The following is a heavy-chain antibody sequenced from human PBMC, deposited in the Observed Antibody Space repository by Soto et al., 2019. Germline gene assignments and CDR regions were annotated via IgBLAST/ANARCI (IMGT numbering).Heavy chain of an antibody. D-gene: IGHD3-10*01. J-gene: IGHJ6*02. CDR3: ARNRLNYLSSGDKHYGMDV. Sequence: QVQLQESGPGLVEPSGTLSLTCTVSGVSISSNYWWTGVRQPPGKGLERVGDVYPNGNTRCNPSLAPRVTLLVDTANNRGSLSVRSLTAADTAIYFCARNRLNYLSSGDKHYGMDVWGQGATVTVSS. V-gene: IGHV4-4*02. CDR1: GVSISSNYW. CDR2: VYPNGNT.